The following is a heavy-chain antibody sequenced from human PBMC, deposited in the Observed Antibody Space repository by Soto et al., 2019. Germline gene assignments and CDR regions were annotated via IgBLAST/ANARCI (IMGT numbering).Heavy chain of an antibody. CDR3: TGGYCTGGTCYSGYCQH. CDR1: GFTFSGST. D-gene: IGHD2-15*01. CDR2: IRSKTNDYTT. J-gene: IGHJ1*01. V-gene: IGHV3-73*02. Sequence: EVQLVQSGGGLVQPGGSLKLSCAASGFTFSGSTVHWVRQASGEGLQWVGRIRSKTNDYTTTYIASVKGRFTISRDDSRNTAYLQMSDLKTEDTDVYYCTGGYCTGGTCYSGYCQHWGQGALVTVFS.